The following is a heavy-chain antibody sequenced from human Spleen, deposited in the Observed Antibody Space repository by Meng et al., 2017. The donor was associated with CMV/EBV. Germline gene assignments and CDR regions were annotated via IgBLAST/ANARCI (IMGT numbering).Heavy chain of an antibody. D-gene: IGHD1-1*01. J-gene: IGHJ4*02. CDR3: ATGTGRSDFDY. CDR1: GFTFTNAW. Sequence: CAASGFTFTNAWLSWVRQAPGKGLEWVGRVKSKTDYGTTDYATPVKGRFTISRDDSKNTVYLQMNSLNTEDTAVYYCATGTGRSDFDYWGQGTLVTVSS. CDR2: VKSKTDYGTT. V-gene: IGHV3-15*01.